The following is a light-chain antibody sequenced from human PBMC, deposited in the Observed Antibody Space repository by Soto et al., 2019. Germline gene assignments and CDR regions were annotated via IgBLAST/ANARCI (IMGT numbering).Light chain of an antibody. J-gene: IGKJ4*01. CDR1: QSVSSSY. CDR2: GAS. Sequence: EIVLTQSPATRSLSPGGRGRRGCRASQSVSSSYLAWYQQKPGQAPRLLIYGASSRATGIPDRFSGSGSGTDFTLTISRLEPEDFVVYYCQQYGSSPPLTFGGGTKVDIK. CDR3: QQYGSSPPLT. V-gene: IGKV3-20*01.